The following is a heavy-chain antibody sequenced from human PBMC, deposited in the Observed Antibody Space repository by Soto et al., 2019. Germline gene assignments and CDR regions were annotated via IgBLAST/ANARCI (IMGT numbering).Heavy chain of an antibody. D-gene: IGHD3-16*02. CDR3: AYLPFDY. V-gene: IGHV3-30-3*01. Sequence: PGGSLRLSCAASGFTFSSYAMHWVRQAPGKGLEWVAVISYDGSNKYYADSVKGRFTISRDNSKNTLYLQMNSLRAEDTAVYYCAYLPFDYWGQGTLVTVSS. CDR2: ISYDGSNK. CDR1: GFTFSSYA. J-gene: IGHJ4*02.